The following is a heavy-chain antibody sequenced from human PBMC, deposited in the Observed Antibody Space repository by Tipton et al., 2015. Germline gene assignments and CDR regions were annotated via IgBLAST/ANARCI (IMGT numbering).Heavy chain of an antibody. CDR2: IHYSGKA. CDR1: GGFINNYH. V-gene: IGHV4-59*01. CDR3: ARTWRQGSVDNRFDP. J-gene: IGHJ5*02. D-gene: IGHD6-19*01. Sequence: LRLSCTVSGGFINNYHWSWIRQPPGKGLEWIGYIHYSGKANYNPSLKSRVIISVDTSRKQFSLRLSSVTAADTAVYYCARTWRQGSVDNRFDPWGQGTLVTVSS.